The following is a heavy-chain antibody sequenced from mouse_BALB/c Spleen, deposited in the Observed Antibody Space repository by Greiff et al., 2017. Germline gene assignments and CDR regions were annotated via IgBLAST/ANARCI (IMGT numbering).Heavy chain of an antibody. V-gene: IGHV14-1*02. Sequence: VQLQQSGAELVRPGALVKLSCKASGFNIKDYYMHWVKQRPEQGLEWIGWIDPENGNTIYDPKFQGKASITADTSSNTAYLQLSSLTSEDTAVYYCARLLREDAYWGQGTLVTVSA. D-gene: IGHD1-1*01. J-gene: IGHJ3*01. CDR3: ARLLREDAY. CDR1: GFNIKDYY. CDR2: IDPENGNT.